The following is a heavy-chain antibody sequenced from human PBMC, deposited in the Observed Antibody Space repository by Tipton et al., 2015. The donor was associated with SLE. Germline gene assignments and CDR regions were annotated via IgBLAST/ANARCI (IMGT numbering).Heavy chain of an antibody. CDR2: IYRSGST. J-gene: IGHJ4*02. CDR1: GYSISSGYY. Sequence: GLVKPSETLSLNCAVSGYSISSGYYWGWIRQPPGKGLEWIGSIYRSGSTYYNPSLKSRVTISVDTSKNQFNLKLRSVTVVDTAMYYCAKQGGGWYGNFDYWGRGTLVTVSS. CDR3: AKQGGGWYGNFDY. V-gene: IGHV4-38-2*01. D-gene: IGHD6-19*01.